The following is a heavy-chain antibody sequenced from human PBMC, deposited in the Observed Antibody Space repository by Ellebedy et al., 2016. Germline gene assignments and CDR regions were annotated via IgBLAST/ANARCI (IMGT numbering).Heavy chain of an antibody. Sequence: GESLKISXAASGFTFSSYAMSWVRQAPGKGLEWVSAISGSGGSTYYADSVKGRFTISRDNSKNTLYLQMNSLRAEDTAVYYCAKGMAFDIWGQGTMVTVSS. V-gene: IGHV3-23*01. CDR3: AKGMAFDI. CDR2: ISGSGGST. CDR1: GFTFSSYA. J-gene: IGHJ3*02.